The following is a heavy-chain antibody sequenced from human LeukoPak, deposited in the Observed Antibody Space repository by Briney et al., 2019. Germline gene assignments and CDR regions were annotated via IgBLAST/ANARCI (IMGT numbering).Heavy chain of an antibody. CDR1: GFTFSNYA. J-gene: IGHJ6*03. Sequence: PAGGSLRLSCAASGFTFSNYAMSWIRQAPGKGLEWVSGISGSGGSTYYADSVKGRFTISRDNSKNTLYLQMNSLRVEDTAVYYRAKESGDSTGYYYNYYYYYMDVWGKGTTVTVSS. CDR3: AKESGDSTGYYYNYYYYYMDV. V-gene: IGHV3-23*01. D-gene: IGHD3-22*01. CDR2: ISGSGGST.